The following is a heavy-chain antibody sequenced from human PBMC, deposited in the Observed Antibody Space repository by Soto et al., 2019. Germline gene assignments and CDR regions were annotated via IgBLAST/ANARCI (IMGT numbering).Heavy chain of an antibody. CDR2: INAGNGNT. Sequence: GASVKVSCKASGYTFTSYAMHWVRQAPGQRLEWMGWINAGNGNTKYSQKFQGRVTITRDTSASTAYMELSSLRSEDTAVYYCARVTHETVVTIYYYYYMDVWGKGTTVTVSS. V-gene: IGHV1-3*01. CDR3: ARVTHETVVTIYYYYYMDV. D-gene: IGHD3-22*01. CDR1: GYTFTSYA. J-gene: IGHJ6*03.